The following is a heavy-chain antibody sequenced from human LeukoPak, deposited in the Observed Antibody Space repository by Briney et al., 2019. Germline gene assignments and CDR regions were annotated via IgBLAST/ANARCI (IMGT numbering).Heavy chain of an antibody. CDR1: GGTFSSYA. Sequence: SVKVSCKASGGTFSSYAISWVRQAPGQGLEWMGGIIPIFGTANYAQKFQGRVTITADESTSTAYMELSSLRSEDTAVYYCARLWELRGPYYYYGMDVWGQGTTVIVSS. CDR2: IIPIFGTA. J-gene: IGHJ6*02. V-gene: IGHV1-69*13. D-gene: IGHD1-26*01. CDR3: ARLWELRGPYYYYGMDV.